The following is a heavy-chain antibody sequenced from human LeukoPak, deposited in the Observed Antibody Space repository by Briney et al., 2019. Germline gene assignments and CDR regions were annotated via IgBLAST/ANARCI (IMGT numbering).Heavy chain of an antibody. J-gene: IGHJ4*02. V-gene: IGHV3-74*01. CDR2: VNPQGSGT. CDR3: ARARWSSTGWFLGY. CDR1: GFTFSSYW. Sequence: GGSLRLSCAASGFTFSSYWMHWVRQAPGKGLVWVSRVNPQGSGTSYTDSVKGRFAISRDNAKDALHLRMDNLRVEDTAVYYCARARWSSTGWFLGYWGQGTLVTVSS. D-gene: IGHD6-19*01.